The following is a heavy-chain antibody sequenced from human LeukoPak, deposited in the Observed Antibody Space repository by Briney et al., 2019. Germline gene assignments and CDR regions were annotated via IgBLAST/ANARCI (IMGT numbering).Heavy chain of an antibody. J-gene: IGHJ4*02. CDR2: INPSGGST. Sequence: ASVKVSCEASGYTFTSYYMHWVRQAPGQGLEWMGIINPSGGSTSYAQKFQGRVTMTRDTSTSTVYMELSSLRSEDTAVYYCARGYCSSTSCYDRLPLGSWGQGTLVTVSS. V-gene: IGHV1-46*01. D-gene: IGHD2-2*01. CDR1: GYTFTSYY. CDR3: ARGYCSSTSCYDRLPLGS.